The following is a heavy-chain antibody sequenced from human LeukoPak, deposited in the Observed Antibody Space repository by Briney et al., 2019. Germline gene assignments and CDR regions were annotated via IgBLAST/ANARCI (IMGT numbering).Heavy chain of an antibody. V-gene: IGHV3-7*03. Sequence: PGGSLRLSCAVSRFTFSSYWMSWVRQAPGKGLEWVANIKQDGSEKYYVDSVKGRFTISRDNAKNSLYLQMNSLRAEDTAVYYCARWAGGHYDYWGQGTLVTVSS. CDR3: ARWAGGHYDY. CDR2: IKQDGSEK. D-gene: IGHD1-26*01. J-gene: IGHJ4*02. CDR1: RFTFSSYW.